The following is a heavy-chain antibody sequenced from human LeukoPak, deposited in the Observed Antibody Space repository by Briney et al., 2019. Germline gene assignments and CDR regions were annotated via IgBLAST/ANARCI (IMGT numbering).Heavy chain of an antibody. D-gene: IGHD3-22*01. V-gene: IGHV3-23*01. CDR2: VSGSGGNT. Sequence: GGSLRLSCAASGFTFSNYAMSWVRQAPGKGLEWVSGVSGSGGNTYYAGSVKGRFTISRDNSRNTLYLQMISLTAEDTAVYFCAKDLAPSGVVIITLDYWGRGTLVTVSS. J-gene: IGHJ4*02. CDR1: GFTFSNYA. CDR3: AKDLAPSGVVIITLDY.